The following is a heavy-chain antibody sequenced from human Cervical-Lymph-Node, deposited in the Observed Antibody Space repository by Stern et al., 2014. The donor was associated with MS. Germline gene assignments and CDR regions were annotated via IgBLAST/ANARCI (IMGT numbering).Heavy chain of an antibody. V-gene: IGHV4-59*01. Sequence: QVQLQESGPGVVKPSETLSLICSVSGDSINGYFWSWIRQPPGKGLEWLGYISYSGSTGYNPSFKSRVTMSVDMPNQKFYLNISSVTAADTAVYFCAKEVGQRSIWFGEFSPWGQGIQVTVSS. J-gene: IGHJ5*02. CDR3: AKEVGQRSIWFGEFSP. D-gene: IGHD3-10*01. CDR2: ISYSGST. CDR1: GDSINGYF.